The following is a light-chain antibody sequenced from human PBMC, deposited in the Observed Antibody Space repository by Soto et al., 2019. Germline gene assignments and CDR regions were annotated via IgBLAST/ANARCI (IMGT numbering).Light chain of an antibody. Sequence: EVVMTQSPATLSVSPGDRATLSCRASQSVNSHLAWYQQKPGQAPRLRIYATSTRASGVPASFSGSGSGTEFTLTISSLQSEDSAIYYCQQYDDWRLLTFGGGTKVEI. CDR1: QSVNSH. J-gene: IGKJ4*01. CDR2: ATS. CDR3: QQYDDWRLLT. V-gene: IGKV3-15*01.